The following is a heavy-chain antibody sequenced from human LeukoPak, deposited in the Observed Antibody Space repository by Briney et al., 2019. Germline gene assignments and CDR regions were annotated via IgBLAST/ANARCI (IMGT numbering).Heavy chain of an antibody. Sequence: ASVKVSCKASGYTFTSYDINWVRQATGQGLERMGWMNPNSGNTGYAQKFQGRVTMTRNTSISTAYMELSSLRSEDTAVYYCARGQWELPYYFDYWDQGTLVTVSS. CDR3: ARGQWELPYYFDY. CDR2: MNPNSGNT. J-gene: IGHJ4*02. V-gene: IGHV1-8*01. D-gene: IGHD1-26*01. CDR1: GYTFTSYD.